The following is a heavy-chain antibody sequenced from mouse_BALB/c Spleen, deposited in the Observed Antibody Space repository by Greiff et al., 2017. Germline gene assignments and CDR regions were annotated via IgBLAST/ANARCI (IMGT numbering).Heavy chain of an antibody. V-gene: IGHV5-17*02. CDR3: ARGDYLYYFDY. CDR1: GFTFSSFG. CDR2: ISSASSTN. D-gene: IGHD2-4*01. Sequence: EVQLVESGGGLVQPGGSRKLSCAASGFTFSSFGMHWVRQAPEKGLEWVAYISSASSTNYYADTVKGRFTISRDNPKNTLFLQMTSLRSEDTAMYCCARGDYLYYFDYWGQGTTLTVSA. J-gene: IGHJ2*01.